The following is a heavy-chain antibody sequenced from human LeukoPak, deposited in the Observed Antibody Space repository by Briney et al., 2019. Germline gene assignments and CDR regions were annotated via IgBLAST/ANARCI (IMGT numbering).Heavy chain of an antibody. Sequence: GGSLRLSCAPSGFTFSSYAMSWVRQAPGRGLEWVSAISGSGGSTYYADSVKGRFTISRDNSKNTLYRQMNSLRAGDTAVYYCAKDMTTVTPSPGYWGQGTLVTVSS. J-gene: IGHJ4*02. CDR3: AKDMTTVTPSPGY. CDR2: ISGSGGST. V-gene: IGHV3-23*01. D-gene: IGHD4-11*01. CDR1: GFTFSSYA.